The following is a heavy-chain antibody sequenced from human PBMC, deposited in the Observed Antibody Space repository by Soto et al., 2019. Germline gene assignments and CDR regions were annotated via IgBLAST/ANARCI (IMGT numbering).Heavy chain of an antibody. CDR1: GFTFSSYA. V-gene: IGHV3-23*01. Sequence: EVQLLESGGGLVQPGGSLRLSCAASGFTFSSYAMSWVRQAPGKGLEWVSAISGSGGSTYYADSVKGRFTISRDNSKNKLYLQMSSLRDEDTAVYYCAKDDGSSSSSVFPDAFDIWGQGTMVTVAS. CDR2: ISGSGGST. D-gene: IGHD6-6*01. J-gene: IGHJ3*02. CDR3: AKDDGSSSSSVFPDAFDI.